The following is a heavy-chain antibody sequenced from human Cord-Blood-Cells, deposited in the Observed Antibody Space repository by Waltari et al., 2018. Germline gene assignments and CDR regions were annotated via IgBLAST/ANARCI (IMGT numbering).Heavy chain of an antibody. V-gene: IGHV4-39*01. D-gene: IGHD3-3*01. J-gene: IGHJ4*02. CDR2: IYYSGST. CDR1: GGSISSSSYS. Sequence: QLQLQESGPGLVKPSEPLSLTCTVSGGSISSSSYSWGWIRQPPGKGLEWIGSIYYSGSTYYNPSLKSRVTISVDTSKNQFSLKLSSVTAADTAVYYCARRSGYYTDYWGQGTLVTVSS. CDR3: ARRSGYYTDY.